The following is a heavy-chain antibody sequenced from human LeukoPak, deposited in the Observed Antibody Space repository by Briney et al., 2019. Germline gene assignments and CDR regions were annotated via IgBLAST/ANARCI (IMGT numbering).Heavy chain of an antibody. V-gene: IGHV1-2*02. Sequence: ASVKVSCKASGYTFTGYYMHWVRQAPGQGLEWMGWINPNSGGTNYAQKFQGRVTMTRDTSISTAYMELSRLRFDDTAVYYCARLVMTTVTTVWGQAFDIWGQGTMVTVSS. CDR3: ARLVMTTVTTVWGQAFDI. D-gene: IGHD4-17*01. CDR1: GYTFTGYY. CDR2: INPNSGGT. J-gene: IGHJ3*02.